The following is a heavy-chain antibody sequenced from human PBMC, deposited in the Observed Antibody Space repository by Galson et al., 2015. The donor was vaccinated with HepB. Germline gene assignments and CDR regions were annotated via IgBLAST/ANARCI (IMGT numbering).Heavy chain of an antibody. CDR2: ISAYNGNT. V-gene: IGHV1-18*01. J-gene: IGHJ5*02. CDR3: ARAPYCSSTSCYTLGNWFDP. Sequence: SVKVSCKAPGYTFTSYGISWVRQAPGQGLEWMGWISAYNGNTNYAQKLQGRVTMTTDTSTSTAYMELRSLRSDDTAVYYCARAPYCSSTSCYTLGNWFDPWGQGTLVTVSS. CDR1: GYTFTSYG. D-gene: IGHD2-2*02.